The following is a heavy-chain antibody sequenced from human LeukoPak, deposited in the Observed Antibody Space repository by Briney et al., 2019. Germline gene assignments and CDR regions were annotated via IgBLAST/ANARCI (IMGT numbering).Heavy chain of an antibody. CDR1: GFTFSSYA. CDR2: ISGSGGRT. V-gene: IGHV3-23*01. J-gene: IGHJ4*02. Sequence: GGSLRLSCEASGFTFSSYAMSWVRHAPGKGLDWVSVISGSGGRTYYADSVKGRFTISRDNSKNTLYLQMNSLRAEDTAVYYCAKTPYVSTVVTLDYWGQGTLVTVSS. D-gene: IGHD4-23*01. CDR3: AKTPYVSTVVTLDY.